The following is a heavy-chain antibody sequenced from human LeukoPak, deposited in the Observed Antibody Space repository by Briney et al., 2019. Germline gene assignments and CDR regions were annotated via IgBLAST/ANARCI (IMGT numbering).Heavy chain of an antibody. CDR3: AKVPTGSSSWPNY. CDR1: GFTFSSYG. J-gene: IGHJ4*02. V-gene: IGHV3-30*18. D-gene: IGHD6-13*01. Sequence: GRSLRLSCAASGFTFSSYGMHWVRQAPGKGLEWVAVISYDGSNKYYADSVKGRFTISRDNSKNTLYLQMNSLRAEDTAVYYCAKVPTGSSSWPNYWGQGTLVTVSS. CDR2: ISYDGSNK.